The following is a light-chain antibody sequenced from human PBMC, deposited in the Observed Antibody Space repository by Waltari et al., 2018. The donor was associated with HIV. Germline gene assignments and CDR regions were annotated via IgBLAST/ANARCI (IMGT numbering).Light chain of an antibody. Sequence: VLTPSPRTLSLSPGERATLSCCASKRGSNAYLNWYQQRRGQAPRLLIYGTSIRATGIPDRFSGSGSGTDFILSIGRVEAEDVAVYYCKHDGGSSWTFGEGTEVEI. J-gene: IGKJ1*01. CDR1: KRGSNAY. V-gene: IGKV3-20*01. CDR2: GTS. CDR3: KHDGGSSWT.